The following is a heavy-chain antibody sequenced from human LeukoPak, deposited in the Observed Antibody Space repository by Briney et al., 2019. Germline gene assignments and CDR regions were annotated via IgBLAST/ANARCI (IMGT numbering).Heavy chain of an antibody. CDR3: AIDDARGRYKH. D-gene: IGHD3-16*01. V-gene: IGHV3-23*01. CDR2: ISYSGCST. CDR1: GFTFSSYD. J-gene: IGHJ1*01. Sequence: GGSLRLSCAASGFTFSSYDMLWVRQAPGKGLEWVSAISYSGCSTYYADSLKGRFTISRDNSKNTVSLHMNSLRGEDTAVYYCAIDDARGRYKHWGRGTLVTVPS.